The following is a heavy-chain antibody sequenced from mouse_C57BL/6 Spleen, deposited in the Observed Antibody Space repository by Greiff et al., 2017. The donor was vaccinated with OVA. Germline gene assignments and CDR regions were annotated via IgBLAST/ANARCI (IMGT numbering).Heavy chain of an antibody. J-gene: IGHJ2*01. CDR2: IDPNSGGT. Sequence: VQLQQPGAELVKPGASVKLSCKASGYTFTSYWMHWVKQRPGRGLEWIGRIDPNSGGTKYNEKFKSKATLTVDKPSSTAYMQLSSLTSEDSAVYYCAREEEGSYYYGSSFSFDYWGQGTTLTVSS. V-gene: IGHV1-72*01. D-gene: IGHD1-1*01. CDR1: GYTFTSYW. CDR3: AREEEGSYYYGSSFSFDY.